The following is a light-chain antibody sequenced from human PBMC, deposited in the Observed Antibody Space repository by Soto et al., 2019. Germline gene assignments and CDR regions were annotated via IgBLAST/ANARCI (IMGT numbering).Light chain of an antibody. CDR2: GAS. CDR1: QSVISN. CDR3: QQYGNSGVT. V-gene: IGKV3-15*01. J-gene: IGKJ3*01. Sequence: EILMTQSPATLSVSPGERATLSCRASQSVISNLAWYQQKPGQSPRLLIYGASTRDTGIPARFSGRGSGTEFTLTISRLQSEDFEVYYCQQYGNSGVTFGPGTKVDIK.